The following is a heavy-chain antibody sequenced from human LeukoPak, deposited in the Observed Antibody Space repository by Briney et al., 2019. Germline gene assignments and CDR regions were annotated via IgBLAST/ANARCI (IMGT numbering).Heavy chain of an antibody. D-gene: IGHD2-21*02. Sequence: ASVKVSCKASGYTFTSYGISWVRQAPGQGLEWMGWISAYNGNTNYVQKLQGRVTMTTDTSTSTAYMELRSLRSDDTAVYYCARDPHIVVVTAILDAFDIWGQGTMVTVSS. V-gene: IGHV1-18*01. CDR2: ISAYNGNT. J-gene: IGHJ3*02. CDR3: ARDPHIVVVTAILDAFDI. CDR1: GYTFTSYG.